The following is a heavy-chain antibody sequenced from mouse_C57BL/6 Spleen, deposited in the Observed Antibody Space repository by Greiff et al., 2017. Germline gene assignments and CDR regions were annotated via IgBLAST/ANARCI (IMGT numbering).Heavy chain of an antibody. CDR2: ISSGGSYT. CDR3: ARRADPYWYFDV. CDR1: GFTFSSYG. J-gene: IGHJ1*03. Sequence: EVMLVESGGDLVKPGGSLKLSCAASGFTFSSYGMSWVRQTPDKRLEWVATISSGGSYTYYPDSVKGRFTISRDNAKNTLYLQMSSLKSEDTAMYYCARRADPYWYFDVWGTGTTVTVSS. V-gene: IGHV5-6*02.